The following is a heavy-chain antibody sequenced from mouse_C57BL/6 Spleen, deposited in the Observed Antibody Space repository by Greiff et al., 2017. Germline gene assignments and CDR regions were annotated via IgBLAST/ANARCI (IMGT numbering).Heavy chain of an antibody. CDR3: ARSLYYGNSYFDY. Sequence: QVQLQQPGAELVKPGASVKLSCKASGYTFTSYWMHWVKQRPGQGLEWIGMIHPNSGSTNYNEKFKSKATLTVDKSSSTAYMQLSSLTSEDSAVYYCARSLYYGNSYFDYWGQGTTLTVSS. CDR2: IHPNSGST. D-gene: IGHD2-1*01. CDR1: GYTFTSYW. J-gene: IGHJ2*01. V-gene: IGHV1-64*01.